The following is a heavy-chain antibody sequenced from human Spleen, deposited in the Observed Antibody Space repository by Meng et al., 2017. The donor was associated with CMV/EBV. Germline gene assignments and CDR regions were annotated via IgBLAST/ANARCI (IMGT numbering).Heavy chain of an antibody. V-gene: IGHV4-34*01. CDR3: AKGKYCSSTSCYTYYYYGMDV. D-gene: IGHD2-2*02. Sequence: SETLSLTCTVSGDSISSYYWSWIRQPPGKGLEWIGEINHSGSTNYNPSLKSRVTISVDTSKNQFSLKLSSVTAADTAVYYCAKGKYCSSTSCYTYYYYGMDVWGQGTTVTVSS. J-gene: IGHJ6*02. CDR1: GDSISSYY. CDR2: INHSGST.